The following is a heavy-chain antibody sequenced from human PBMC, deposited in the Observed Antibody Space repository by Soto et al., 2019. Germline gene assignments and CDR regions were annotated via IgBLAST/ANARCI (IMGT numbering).Heavy chain of an antibody. J-gene: IGHJ4*02. D-gene: IGHD3-22*01. Sequence: EVQLVQSGAEVKKPGESLQISCKGSGYSFTSYWIGWVRQMPGKGXXXMGIIYPGDSDTRYSPSFQGQVXISADKSXXXXXXXXXXLKASDTAMYYCARLFGSDDSSLGYWGQGTLVTVSS. CDR1: GYSFTSYW. CDR2: IYPGDSDT. CDR3: ARLFGSDDSSLGY. V-gene: IGHV5-51*01.